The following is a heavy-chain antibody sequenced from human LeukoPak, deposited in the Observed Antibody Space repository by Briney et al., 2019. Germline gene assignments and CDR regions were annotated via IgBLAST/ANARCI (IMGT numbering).Heavy chain of an antibody. CDR3: ARTPMVRGVSLLHNWLDP. J-gene: IGHJ5*02. CDR1: GYTFTSYG. Sequence: ASVKVSCKASGYTFTSYGISWVRQAPGQGLEWMGWISAYNGNTNYAQKLQGRVTMTTDTSTSTAYMELRSLRSDDTAVYYCARTPMVRGVSLLHNWLDPWGQGTLVTASS. CDR2: ISAYNGNT. D-gene: IGHD3-10*01. V-gene: IGHV1-18*04.